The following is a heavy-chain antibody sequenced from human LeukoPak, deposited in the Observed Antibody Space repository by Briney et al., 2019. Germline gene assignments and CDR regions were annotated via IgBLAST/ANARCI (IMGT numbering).Heavy chain of an antibody. J-gene: IGHJ5*02. D-gene: IGHD1-1*01. CDR1: GFTVSSTY. CDR2: LYSGGNT. CDR3: ARDIPELVIP. Sequence: TGGSLRLSCAVSGFTVSSTYMSWVRQAQGKGLEWVSVLYSGGNTYYADSVKGRFTISRDSSKNTLYLQMNSLRAEDTAVYHCARDIPELVIPWGQGTLVTVSS. V-gene: IGHV3-66*01.